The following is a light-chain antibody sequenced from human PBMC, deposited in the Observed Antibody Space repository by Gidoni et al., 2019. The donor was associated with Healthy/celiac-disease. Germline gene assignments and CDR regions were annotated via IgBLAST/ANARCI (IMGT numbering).Light chain of an antibody. J-gene: IGKJ5*01. CDR2: GAS. CDR3: QQYGSSPPIT. V-gene: IGKV3-20*01. CDR1: QSVSSSY. Sequence: EIVWTQSPGTLSLSPGERATLSCRASQSVSSSYLAWYQQKPGQAPRLLIYGASSRATGIPDRFSGSGSGTDFTLTISRLEPEDFAVYYCQQYGSSPPITFXQXTRLEIK.